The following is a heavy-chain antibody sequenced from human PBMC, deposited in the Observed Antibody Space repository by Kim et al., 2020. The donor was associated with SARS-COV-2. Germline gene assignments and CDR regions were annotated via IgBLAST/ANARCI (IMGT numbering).Heavy chain of an antibody. CDR3: ARRIAAAGTYGY. V-gene: IGHV4-34*01. CDR2: INHSGST. Sequence: SQTLSLTCAVYGGSFSGYYWSWIRQPPGKGLEWIGEINHSGSTNYNPSLKSRVTISVDTSKNQFSLKLSSVTAADTAVYYCARRIAAAGTYGYWGQGTLV. CDR1: GGSFSGYY. J-gene: IGHJ4*02. D-gene: IGHD6-13*01.